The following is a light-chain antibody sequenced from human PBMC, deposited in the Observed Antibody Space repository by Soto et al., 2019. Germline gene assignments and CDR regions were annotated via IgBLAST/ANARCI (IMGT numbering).Light chain of an antibody. Sequence: IQMTQSPSSLSASLGDRVTITCRASQGISNYLAWYQQKPGKVPKLLIYKASTLKSGVPSRFSGSGSGTEFTLTISSLQPDDFATYYCQHYNSYSEAFGQGTKVELK. J-gene: IGKJ1*01. CDR2: KAS. CDR3: QHYNSYSEA. V-gene: IGKV1-5*03. CDR1: QGISNY.